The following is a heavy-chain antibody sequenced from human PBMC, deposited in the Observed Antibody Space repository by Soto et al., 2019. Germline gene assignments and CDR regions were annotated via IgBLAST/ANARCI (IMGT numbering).Heavy chain of an antibody. CDR1: GFTFSSYG. V-gene: IGHV3-33*01. Sequence: QVQLVESGGGVVQPGKSLRLSCAASGFTFSSYGMHWVRQAPGKGLEWVAVIWYDGRNTNYADSVKGRFTISRDNSKNTLYLQMNSLRGEDTAVDYCARDRECDKAREYFGHWGQGTLVTVSS. D-gene: IGHD3-10*01. CDR3: ARDRECDKAREYFGH. J-gene: IGHJ4*02. CDR2: IWYDGRNT.